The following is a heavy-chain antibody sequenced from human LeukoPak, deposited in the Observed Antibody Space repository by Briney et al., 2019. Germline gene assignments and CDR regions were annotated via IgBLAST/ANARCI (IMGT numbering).Heavy chain of an antibody. CDR2: ISGSGGST. CDR3: ARGEPGGWIQLWSPRPFDY. D-gene: IGHD5-18*01. J-gene: IGHJ4*02. V-gene: IGHV3-23*01. CDR1: GFTFGSYD. Sequence: PGGSLRLSCAASGFTFGSYDLSWVRQAPGKGLEWVSAISGSGGSTYYADSVKGRFTISRDNSKNTLYLQMNSLRAEDTAVYYCARGEPGGWIQLWSPRPFDYRGQGTLVTVSS.